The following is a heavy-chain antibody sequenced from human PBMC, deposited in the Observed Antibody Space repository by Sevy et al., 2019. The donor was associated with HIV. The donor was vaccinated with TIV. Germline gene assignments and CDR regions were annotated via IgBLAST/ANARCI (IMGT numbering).Heavy chain of an antibody. CDR1: GFTFSNHW. Sequence: GGSLRLSCGVSGFTFSNHWMSWVRQAPGKGLEWVANIKKDGTDKVYVDSVKGRFSISRDNAENSLYLEMNSLRVEDTAVYYCARDRRVEYGGSDYWGQGTLVTVSS. D-gene: IGHD3-10*01. J-gene: IGHJ4*02. V-gene: IGHV3-7*03. CDR2: IKKDGTDK. CDR3: ARDRRVEYGGSDY.